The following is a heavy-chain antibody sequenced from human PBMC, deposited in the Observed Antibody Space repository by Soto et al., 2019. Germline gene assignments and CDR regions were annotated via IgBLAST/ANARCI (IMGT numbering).Heavy chain of an antibody. D-gene: IGHD6-6*01. CDR3: AKGRTVAARNFDY. V-gene: IGHV3-23*01. CDR1: GFAFSNYA. J-gene: IGHJ4*02. Sequence: PGGSLRLSCAASGFAFSNYAMHWVRKAPGKGLGWVSSISTSIDATYYADSVKGRFTISRDDSKNTLYLQMNSLRAEDSAVYYCAKGRTVAARNFDYWGQGTQVTVSS. CDR2: ISTSIDAT.